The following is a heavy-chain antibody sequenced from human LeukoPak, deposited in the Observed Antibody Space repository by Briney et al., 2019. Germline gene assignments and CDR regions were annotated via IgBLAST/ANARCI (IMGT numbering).Heavy chain of an antibody. J-gene: IGHJ5*02. CDR3: ARVSYDILTRRFDP. CDR1: GYIFTTYA. Sequence: GASVKVSCKTSGYIFTTYAITWVRQAPGQGLEWMGWISPYNGNTAYAQKLQGRVTMTTDRSTSRAYMELRNLTSDDTAVFYCARVSYDILTRRFDPWGQGTLVTVSS. D-gene: IGHD3-9*01. V-gene: IGHV1-18*01. CDR2: ISPYNGNT.